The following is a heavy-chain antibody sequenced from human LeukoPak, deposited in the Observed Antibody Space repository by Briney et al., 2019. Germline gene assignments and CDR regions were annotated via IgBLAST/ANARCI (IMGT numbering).Heavy chain of an antibody. Sequence: ASVKVSCKASGYTFTSYDINWVRQATGQGLEWMGWINPNSGGTNYAQKFQGWVTMTRDTSISTAYMELSRLRSDDTAVYYCARDRAVAPDYYGMDVWGQGTTVTVSS. V-gene: IGHV1-2*04. CDR3: ARDRAVAPDYYGMDV. CDR1: GYTFTSYD. CDR2: INPNSGGT. J-gene: IGHJ6*02. D-gene: IGHD6-19*01.